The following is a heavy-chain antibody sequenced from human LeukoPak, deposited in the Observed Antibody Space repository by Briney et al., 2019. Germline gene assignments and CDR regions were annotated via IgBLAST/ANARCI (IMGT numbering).Heavy chain of an antibody. CDR1: GFTFSTYG. V-gene: IGHV3-7*01. Sequence: PGGSLRLSCAASGFTFSTYGMTWVRQAPGKGLEWVANIRQDGSEKYCADSVRGRFTISRDNGKKSLYLQMNSLRVEDTAVYYCAGERPSSSWYDFWGQGTLVTVSS. D-gene: IGHD6-13*01. J-gene: IGHJ5*01. CDR2: IRQDGSEK. CDR3: AGERPSSSWYDF.